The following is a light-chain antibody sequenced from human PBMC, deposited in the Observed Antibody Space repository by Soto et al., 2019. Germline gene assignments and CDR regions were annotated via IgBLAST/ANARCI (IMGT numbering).Light chain of an antibody. CDR2: AAS. V-gene: IGKV1-39*01. CDR3: HQSHSSPYT. CDR1: QTIANY. Sequence: DIQMTQSPSSLCASVGDRVTISCRASQTIANYLNWYQHKPGNAPKLLIYAASSLQTGVPSRFSGSGSGTDFTLTINSLQPEDFATYFCHQSHSSPYTFGQGTSLEIK. J-gene: IGKJ2*01.